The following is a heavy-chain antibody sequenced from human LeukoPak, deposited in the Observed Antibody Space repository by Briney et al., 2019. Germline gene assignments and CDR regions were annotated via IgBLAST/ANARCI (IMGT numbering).Heavy chain of an antibody. D-gene: IGHD5-18*01. CDR2: IHSDGRST. CDR1: GVTFSTYW. V-gene: IGHV3-74*01. CDR3: ARDRPGNTAIDY. J-gene: IGHJ4*02. Sequence: PAGSLRPSCAASGVTFSTYWMHWVRQAPGKGLVWVSRIHSDGRSTSYADSVNGRFTISRDNAKNTLYLQMNSLRAEDTAVYYCARDRPGNTAIDYWGQGTLVTVSS.